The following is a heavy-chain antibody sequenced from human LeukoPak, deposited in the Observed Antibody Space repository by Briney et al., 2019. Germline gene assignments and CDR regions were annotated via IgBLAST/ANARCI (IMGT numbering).Heavy chain of an antibody. CDR3: ASEVEDYFDY. CDR1: GFTFSGYY. J-gene: IGHJ4*02. Sequence: GGSLRLSCATSGFTFSGYYMTWVRQAPGKGLEWVASIRDDGSAKFYAASVRGRFTISRDNAKNSLYLQMNSLRAEDTAVYYCASEVEDYFDYWGQGTLVTVSS. CDR2: IRDDGSAK. V-gene: IGHV3-7*01.